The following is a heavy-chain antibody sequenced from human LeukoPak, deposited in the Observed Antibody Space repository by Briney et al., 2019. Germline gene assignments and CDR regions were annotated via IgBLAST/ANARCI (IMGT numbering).Heavy chain of an antibody. Sequence: GASVEVSCKASGGTFSSYAISWVRQAPGQGLEWMGGIIPIFGTANYAQKFQGRVTITTDESTSTAYMELSSLRSEDTAVYYCAREGGGAFDYWGQGTLVTVSS. CDR1: GGTFSSYA. CDR2: IIPIFGTA. J-gene: IGHJ4*02. D-gene: IGHD3-16*01. CDR3: AREGGGAFDY. V-gene: IGHV1-69*05.